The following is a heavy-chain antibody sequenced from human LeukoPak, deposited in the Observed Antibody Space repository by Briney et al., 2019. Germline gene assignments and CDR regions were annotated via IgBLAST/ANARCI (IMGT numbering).Heavy chain of an antibody. J-gene: IGHJ6*03. Sequence: GGSLRLSCAASGFTFSSYWMHWVRQAPGKGLVWVSRINSDGSSTSYADSVKGRFTISRDNAKNTLYLQMNSLRAEDTAVHYCARALEAGYYYYYMDVWGKGTTVTVSS. V-gene: IGHV3-74*01. CDR3: ARALEAGYYYYYMDV. CDR2: INSDGSST. CDR1: GFTFSSYW. D-gene: IGHD3-3*01.